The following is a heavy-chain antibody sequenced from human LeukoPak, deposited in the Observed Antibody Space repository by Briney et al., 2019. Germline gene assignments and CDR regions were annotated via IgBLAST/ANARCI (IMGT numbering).Heavy chain of an antibody. V-gene: IGHV1-69*13. CDR3: ATQGRGEQLVEYYFDY. D-gene: IGHD6-13*01. CDR2: IIPIFGTA. J-gene: IGHJ4*02. Sequence: SVKVSCKASGGTFSSYAISWVRQAPGQGLEWMGVIIPIFGTANYAQKFQGRVTITADESTSTAYMELSSLRSEDTAVYYCATQGRGEQLVEYYFDYWGQGTLVTVSS. CDR1: GGTFSSYA.